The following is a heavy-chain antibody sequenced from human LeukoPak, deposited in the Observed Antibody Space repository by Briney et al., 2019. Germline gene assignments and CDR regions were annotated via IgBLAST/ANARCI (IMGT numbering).Heavy chain of an antibody. CDR2: IYTSGST. D-gene: IGHD6-19*01. CDR3: ARDVPGAVAGDFYYPRGYYMDV. CDR1: GGSISSYY. Sequence: SETLSLTCTVSGGSISSYYWSWIRQPAGKGLEWIGRIYTSGSTNYNPSLKSRVTMSVDTSKNQFSLKLSSVTAADTAVYYCARDVPGAVAGDFYYPRGYYMDVWGKGTTVTISS. V-gene: IGHV4-4*07. J-gene: IGHJ6*03.